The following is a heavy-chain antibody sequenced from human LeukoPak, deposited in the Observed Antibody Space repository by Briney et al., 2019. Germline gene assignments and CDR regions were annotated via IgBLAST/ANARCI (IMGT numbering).Heavy chain of an antibody. CDR3: AKDSSGLSFDY. V-gene: IGHV3-23*01. J-gene: IGHJ4*02. D-gene: IGHD6-19*01. CDR2: ISGSGGST. CDR1: GFTFSSYA. Sequence: GGSLRLSFAASGFTFSSYAMSWVRQAPGKGLEWVSAISGSGGSTYYADSVKGRFTISRDNSKNTLYLQINSLRAEDTAVYYCAKDSSGLSFDYWGQGTLVTVSS.